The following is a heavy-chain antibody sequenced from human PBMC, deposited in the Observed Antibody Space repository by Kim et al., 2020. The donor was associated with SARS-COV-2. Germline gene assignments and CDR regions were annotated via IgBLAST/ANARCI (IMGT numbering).Heavy chain of an antibody. J-gene: IGHJ3*02. CDR1: GFTFSSYG. CDR2: IWYDGSNK. Sequence: GGSLRLSCAASGFTFSSYGMHWVRQAPGKGLEWVAVIWYDGSNKYYADSVKGRFTISRDNSKNTLYLQMNSLRAEDTAVYYCARDPSGPWDHLNWSGYFLDIWGQGTMVTVSS. V-gene: IGHV3-33*01. D-gene: IGHD3-3*01. CDR3: ARDPSGPWDHLNWSGYFLDI.